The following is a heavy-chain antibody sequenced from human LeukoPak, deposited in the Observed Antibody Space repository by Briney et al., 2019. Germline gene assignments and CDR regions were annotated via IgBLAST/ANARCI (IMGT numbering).Heavy chain of an antibody. CDR3: ARDLVLTGIYYYYYMDV. V-gene: IGHV4-4*07. CDR2: IYTSGST. CDR1: GGSISSYY. J-gene: IGHJ6*03. D-gene: IGHD3-9*01. Sequence: PPETLSLTCTVSGGSISSYYWSWIRQLAGKGLEWIGRIYTSGSTNYNPSLKSRVTMSVDTSKNQFSLKLSSVTAADTAVYYRARDLVLTGIYYYYYMDVWGKGTTVTISS.